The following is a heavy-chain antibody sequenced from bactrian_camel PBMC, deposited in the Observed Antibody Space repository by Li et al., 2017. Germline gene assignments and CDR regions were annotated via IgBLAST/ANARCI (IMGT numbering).Heavy chain of an antibody. CDR3: NTVCSGGRTIIY. CDR2: IYPGDGSV. J-gene: IGHJ4*01. V-gene: IGHV3S40*01. D-gene: IGHD2*01. CDR1: GFTFSGYA. Sequence: DVQLVESGGGLVQPGGSLRLSCVGIGFTFSGYAMSWVRQAPGKGLEWVASIYPGDGSVHSVDFVKGRFTISEENGKNTWHLRMDNLKPEDTAMYYCNTVCSGGRTIIYWGRGTQVTV.